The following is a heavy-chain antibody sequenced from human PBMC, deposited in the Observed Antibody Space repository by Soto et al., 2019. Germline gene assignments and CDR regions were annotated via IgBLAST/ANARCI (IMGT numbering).Heavy chain of an antibody. D-gene: IGHD2-8*01. V-gene: IGHV3-7*05. CDR3: ARLGYCTNGVCYTLSAIGY. CDR1: GFTFSSYW. Sequence: GGSLRLSCAASGFTFSSYWMSWVRQAPGKGLEWVANIKQDGSEKYYVDSVKGRFTISRDNAKNSLYLQMNSLRAEDTAVYYCARLGYCTNGVCYTLSAIGYWGQGTLVTVSS. CDR2: IKQDGSEK. J-gene: IGHJ4*02.